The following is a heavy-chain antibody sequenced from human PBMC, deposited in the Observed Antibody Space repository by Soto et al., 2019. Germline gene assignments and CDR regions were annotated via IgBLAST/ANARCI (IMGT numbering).Heavy chain of an antibody. V-gene: IGHV3-23*04. CDR2: INDDGDKA. CDR1: GFRFDSHA. D-gene: IGHD2-15*01. CDR3: AKFLRGIEVDSVDSYYYYGMDV. Sequence: EAQVVESGGGLVQPGGSPRLSCAASGFRFDSHAMGWVRQAPGKGLEWLLAINDDGDKAFYADSVQGRFTISRDNARNTLFLHMHNVGAGDTAIYYCAKFLRGIEVDSVDSYYYYGMDVWGQGTAVTVSS. J-gene: IGHJ6*02.